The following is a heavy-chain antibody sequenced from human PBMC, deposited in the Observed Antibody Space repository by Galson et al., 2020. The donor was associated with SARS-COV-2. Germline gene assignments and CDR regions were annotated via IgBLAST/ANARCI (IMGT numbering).Heavy chain of an antibody. Sequence: ASVKVSCKASGYTFTSYDINWVRQATGQGLEWMGWMNPNSGNTGYAQKFQGRVTMTRNTSISTAYMELSSLRSEDTAVYYCARAFDRDMGVVLPVSWGQGTLVTVSS. V-gene: IGHV1-8*02. D-gene: IGHD2-21*01. J-gene: IGHJ4*02. CDR1: GYTFTSYD. CDR2: MNPNSGNT. CDR3: ARAFDRDMGVVLPVS.